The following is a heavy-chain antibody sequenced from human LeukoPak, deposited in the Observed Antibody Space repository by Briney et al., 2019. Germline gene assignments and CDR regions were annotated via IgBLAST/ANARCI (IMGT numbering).Heavy chain of an antibody. Sequence: SETLSLTCTVSGGSPSSYYWSWIRQPAGKGLEWIGRIYTSGSTNYNPSLKSRVTISVDTSKNQFSLKLSSVTAADTAVYYCVVAEDYGGNRQGYWGQGTLVTVSS. CDR2: IYTSGST. V-gene: IGHV4-4*07. CDR3: VVAEDYGGNRQGY. D-gene: IGHD4-23*01. J-gene: IGHJ4*02. CDR1: GGSPSSYY.